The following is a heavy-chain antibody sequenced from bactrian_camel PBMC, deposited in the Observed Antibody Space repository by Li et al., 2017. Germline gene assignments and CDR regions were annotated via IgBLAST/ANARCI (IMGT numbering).Heavy chain of an antibody. CDR3: AKSGGNSWFTFGS. Sequence: HVQLVESGGGLVQAGGSLRLSCTISGLKFGENYGLGWFRQAPGKGLEWVANLYTDGITHYADSVKGRFTISKDNAKSTLYLQLNSLKTEDMAMYYCAKSGGNSWFTFGSWGQGTQVTVS. D-gene: IGHD6*01. V-gene: IGHV3S9*01. CDR1: GLKFGENYG. CDR2: LYTDGIT. J-gene: IGHJ6*01.